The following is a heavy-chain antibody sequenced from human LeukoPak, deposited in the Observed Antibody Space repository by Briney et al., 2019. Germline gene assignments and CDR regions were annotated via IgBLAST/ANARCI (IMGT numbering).Heavy chain of an antibody. D-gene: IGHD2-15*01. J-gene: IGHJ5*02. CDR2: ISAYNGNT. CDR1: GYTFTSYG. Sequence: ASVKVSCKASGYTFTSYGISWVRQAPGQGLEWMGWISAYNGNTNYAQKLQGRVTMTTDTSTSTAYMELRSLRSDDTPVYYCARDCSGGSCYPFDPWGQGTLVTVSS. V-gene: IGHV1-18*01. CDR3: ARDCSGGSCYPFDP.